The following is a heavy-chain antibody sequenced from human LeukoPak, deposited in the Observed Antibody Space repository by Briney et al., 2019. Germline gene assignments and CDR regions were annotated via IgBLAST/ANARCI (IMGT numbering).Heavy chain of an antibody. V-gene: IGHV3-43*02. CDR2: ISGDGGST. CDR1: GFTFDDYA. Sequence: PGGSLRLSCAASGFTFDDYAMHWVRHAPGKGLEWVSLISGDGGSTYYADSVKGRFTIPRDNSKNSLYLQMNSLRTEDTALYYCAKKDDIQDAFDIWGQGTMVTVSS. CDR3: AKKDDIQDAFDI. D-gene: IGHD2-15*01. J-gene: IGHJ3*02.